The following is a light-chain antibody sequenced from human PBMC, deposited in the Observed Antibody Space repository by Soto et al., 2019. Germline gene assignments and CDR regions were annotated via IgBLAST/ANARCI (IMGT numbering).Light chain of an antibody. Sequence: QAVVTQEPSLTVSPGGTVTLTCGASTGAVTSGHYPYWFQQKPGQAPRTLIYDTSNKYSWTPARFSGSLLGGKAALTLSGAHPEDEAEYSCLLAYSGARVFGGGTKVTVL. CDR3: LLAYSGARV. CDR2: DTS. V-gene: IGLV7-46*01. J-gene: IGLJ3*02. CDR1: TGAVTSGHY.